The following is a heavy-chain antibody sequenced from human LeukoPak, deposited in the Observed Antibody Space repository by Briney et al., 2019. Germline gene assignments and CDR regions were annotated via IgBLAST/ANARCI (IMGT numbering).Heavy chain of an antibody. J-gene: IGHJ6*02. V-gene: IGHV1-2*02. Sequence: ASVKVSCKASGYTFTGYYMHWVRQAPGQGLEWMGWINPNSGGTNYAQKFQGRVTMTRDTSTSTVYMELSSLRSEDTAVYYCARDPRRTYYYGSGSRLPPYGMDVWGQGTTVTVSS. CDR1: GYTFTGYY. D-gene: IGHD3-10*01. CDR2: INPNSGGT. CDR3: ARDPRRTYYYGSGSRLPPYGMDV.